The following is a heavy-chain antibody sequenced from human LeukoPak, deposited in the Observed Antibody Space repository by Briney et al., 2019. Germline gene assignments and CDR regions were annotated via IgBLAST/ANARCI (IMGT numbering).Heavy chain of an antibody. V-gene: IGHV4-59*11. CDR3: ARDPTTVTKGLDI. D-gene: IGHD4-17*01. J-gene: IGHJ3*02. CDR2: ISYIGST. Sequence: PSETLSLTCNVAGGSISTHHWSWIRQPPGKGLEWIGYISYIGSTNYNPSLKSRVTISVDTSKNQFSLKLSSVTAADAAVYFCARDPTTVTKGLDIWGQGTMVTVSS. CDR1: GGSISTHH.